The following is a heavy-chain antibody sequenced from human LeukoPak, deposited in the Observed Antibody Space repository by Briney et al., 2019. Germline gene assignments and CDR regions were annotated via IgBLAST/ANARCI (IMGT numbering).Heavy chain of an antibody. Sequence: ASVKVSCKASGGTFSSYALSWVRQAPGQGLEWMGGIIPIFGAASYAQKFQGRVTITTDESTSTAYMELSSLRSEDTAVYYCARDPTGGSTGWYSWGQGTLVTVSS. J-gene: IGHJ4*02. CDR2: IIPIFGAA. D-gene: IGHD6-19*01. V-gene: IGHV1-69*05. CDR3: ARDPTGGSTGWYS. CDR1: GGTFSSYA.